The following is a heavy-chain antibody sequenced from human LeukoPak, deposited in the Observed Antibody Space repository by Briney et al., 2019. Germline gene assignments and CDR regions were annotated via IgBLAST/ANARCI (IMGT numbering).Heavy chain of an antibody. D-gene: IGHD4-23*01. Sequence: GASVKVSCKASGGTFSSYAISWVRQAPGQGLEWMGGIIPIFGTANYAQKFQGRVTITTDESTSTAYMELSSLRSEDTAVYYCATVERWFRYFGYWGQGTLVTVSA. J-gene: IGHJ4*02. CDR1: GGTFSSYA. V-gene: IGHV1-69*05. CDR2: IIPIFGTA. CDR3: ATVERWFRYFGY.